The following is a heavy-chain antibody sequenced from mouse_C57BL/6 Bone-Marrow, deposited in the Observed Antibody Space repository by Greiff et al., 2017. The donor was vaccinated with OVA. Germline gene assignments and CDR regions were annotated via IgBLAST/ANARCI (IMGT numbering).Heavy chain of an antibody. CDR3: ARSHLWMDY. Sequence: QVQLQQPGAELVMPGASVKLSCKASGYTFTSYWMHWVKQRPGQGLEWIGEIDPSDSYTNYNQKFKGKSTLTVDKSSSTAYMQLSSLTSEDSAVYYGARSHLWMDYWGQGTSVTVSS. D-gene: IGHD1-1*02. CDR1: GYTFTSYW. V-gene: IGHV1-69*01. J-gene: IGHJ4*01. CDR2: IDPSDSYT.